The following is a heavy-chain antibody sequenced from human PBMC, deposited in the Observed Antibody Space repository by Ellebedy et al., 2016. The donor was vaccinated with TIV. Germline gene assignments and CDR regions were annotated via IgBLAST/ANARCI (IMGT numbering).Heavy chain of an antibody. J-gene: IGHJ4*02. V-gene: IGHV4-38-2*02. D-gene: IGHD3-10*01. CDR2: IYPSGNT. Sequence: SETLSLTCTVSGYSINSAYYWGWIRQPPGKGLEWIGSIYPSGNTYYNPSLKSRVTISVDTSNNQFSLRLRSVTAADAAVYYCARALSGSMWYYFDYWGQGTLVTVSS. CDR1: GYSINSAYY. CDR3: ARALSGSMWYYFDY.